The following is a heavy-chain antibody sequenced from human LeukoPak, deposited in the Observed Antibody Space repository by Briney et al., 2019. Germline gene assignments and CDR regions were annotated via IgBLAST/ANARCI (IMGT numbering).Heavy chain of an antibody. CDR2: IPYDGSNK. J-gene: IGHJ6*04. D-gene: IGHD3-10*01. V-gene: IGHV3-30*18. CDR3: AKDRNYYGSGSYPTYYYYGMDV. CDR1: GFTFSSYG. Sequence: GGSLRLSCAASGFTFSSYGMHWVRQAPGKGLEWVAVIPYDGSNKYYADSVKGRFTISRDNSKNTLYLQMNSLRAEDTAVYYCAKDRNYYGSGSYPTYYYYGMDVWGKGTTVTVSS.